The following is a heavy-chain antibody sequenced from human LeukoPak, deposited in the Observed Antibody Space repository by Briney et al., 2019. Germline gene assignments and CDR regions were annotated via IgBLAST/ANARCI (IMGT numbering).Heavy chain of an antibody. D-gene: IGHD2-15*01. CDR3: TRQSRWFPQYFDL. CDR2: VRIKANRYAT. V-gene: IGHV3-73*01. Sequence: GGSLRLSCAASGFNFSGSAIHWVRQVSGKGLEWVGRVRIKANRYATTYAASVKGRFTISRDDSKNTAYLQMNSLKTEDTAVYYCTRQSRWFPQYFDLWGQGALVTVSS. CDR1: GFNFSGSA. J-gene: IGHJ4*02.